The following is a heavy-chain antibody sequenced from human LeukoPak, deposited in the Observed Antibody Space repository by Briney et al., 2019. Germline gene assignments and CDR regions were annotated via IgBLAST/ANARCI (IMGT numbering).Heavy chain of an antibody. CDR3: ARDPLAASAPGYFDY. CDR1: GGTFNNFS. D-gene: IGHD6-13*01. J-gene: IGHJ4*02. Sequence: SVKVSFKASGGTFNNFSISWVRQAPGQGLEWMGVIIPILTTTHYAQKFKGRVTIIADESTSTASLELSSLTSEDTAVYYCARDPLAASAPGYFDYWGQGTLVTVSS. CDR2: IIPILTTT. V-gene: IGHV1-69*13.